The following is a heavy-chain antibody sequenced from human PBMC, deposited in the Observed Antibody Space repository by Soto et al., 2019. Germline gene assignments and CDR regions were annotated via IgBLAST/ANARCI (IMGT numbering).Heavy chain of an antibody. CDR2: IKQDGSEK. J-gene: IGHJ6*03. Sequence: PGGSLRLSCAASGFTFSSYWMSWVRQAPGKGLEWVANIKQDGSEKYYVDSVKGRFTISRDNAKNPLYLQMNSLRAEDTAVYYCARAARPHYYYYMDVWGKGTTVTVSS. D-gene: IGHD6-6*01. CDR3: ARAARPHYYYYMDV. V-gene: IGHV3-7*01. CDR1: GFTFSSYW.